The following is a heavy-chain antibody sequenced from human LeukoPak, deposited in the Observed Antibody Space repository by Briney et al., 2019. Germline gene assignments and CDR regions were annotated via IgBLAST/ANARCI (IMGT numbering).Heavy chain of an antibody. V-gene: IGHV3-21*01. J-gene: IGHJ6*03. D-gene: IGHD3-10*01. CDR1: GFTFSSYN. Sequence: PGGSLRLSCAASGFTFSSYNMNWVRQAPGKGLGWVSSISSTSSYIYYADSVKGRFTISRDNAKNSLYLQMNSLRAEDTAVYYCARGRDYYGNYYMDVWGKGTTVTVFS. CDR2: ISSTSSYI. CDR3: ARGRDYYGNYYMDV.